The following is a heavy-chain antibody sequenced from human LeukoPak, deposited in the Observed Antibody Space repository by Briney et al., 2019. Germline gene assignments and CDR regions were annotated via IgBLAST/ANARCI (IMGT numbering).Heavy chain of an antibody. D-gene: IGHD2-2*01. J-gene: IGHJ4*02. CDR3: AREGDCSSTSCYGGDY. CDR2: ISAYNGNT. CDR1: GYTFTSYG. V-gene: IGHV1-18*01. Sequence: ASVKVSCKASGYTFTSYGISWVRQAPGQGLEWMGWISAYNGNTNYAQKLQGRVTMTPDTSTSTAYMELRSLRSDDTAVYYCAREGDCSSTSCYGGDYWGQGTLVTVSS.